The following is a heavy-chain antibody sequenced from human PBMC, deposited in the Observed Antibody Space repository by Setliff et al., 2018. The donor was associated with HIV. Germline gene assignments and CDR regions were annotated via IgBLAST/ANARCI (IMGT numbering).Heavy chain of an antibody. Sequence: SETLSLTCTVSGGSISSNNYFWGWIRQPPEKGLEWIGSIYYSGSTYYNPSLKSRVTISIDTSRNQFSLKLTSVTAADTAMYYCARQVSIPGVAITPVDYWGQGALVTVSS. CDR1: GGSISSNNYF. D-gene: IGHD5-12*01. CDR2: IYYSGST. V-gene: IGHV4-39*01. J-gene: IGHJ4*02. CDR3: ARQVSIPGVAITPVDY.